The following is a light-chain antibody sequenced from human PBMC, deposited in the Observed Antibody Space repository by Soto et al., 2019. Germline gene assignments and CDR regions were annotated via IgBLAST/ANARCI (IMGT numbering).Light chain of an antibody. CDR2: DAS. V-gene: IGKV3-15*01. Sequence: EMVMTQSPATLSVSLGERATLSCRASQSVRTKLVWYQQKPGQAPRLLIYDASTRATGFPARFSGSGSGTEFTLTISSLQSEDFAVYYCQQYNNWPPITFGQGTRLEIK. CDR3: QQYNNWPPIT. J-gene: IGKJ5*01. CDR1: QSVRTK.